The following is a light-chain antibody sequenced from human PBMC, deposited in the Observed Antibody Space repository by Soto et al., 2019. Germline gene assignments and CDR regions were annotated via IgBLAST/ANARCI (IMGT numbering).Light chain of an antibody. V-gene: IGLV1-44*01. CDR3: AAWDDSLTGGV. CDR1: TSNIGSNT. CDR2: SNN. Sequence: QSVLTQPPSASGTPGQRVTISCSGGTSNIGSNTVNWYQQLPGTAPKLLIYSNNQRPSGVPDRFSGSKSGTSASLAISGLQSDDEADYYCAAWDDSLTGGVFGGGTKLTVL. J-gene: IGLJ2*01.